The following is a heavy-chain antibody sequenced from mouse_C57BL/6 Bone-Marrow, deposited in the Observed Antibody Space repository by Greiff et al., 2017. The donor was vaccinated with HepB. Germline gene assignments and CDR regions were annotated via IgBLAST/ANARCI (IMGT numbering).Heavy chain of an antibody. CDR1: EYEFPSHD. CDR2: INSDGGST. J-gene: IGHJ3*01. Sequence: DVKLVESGGGLVQPGESLKLSCESNEYEFPSHDMSWVRKTPEKRLELVAAINSDGGSTYYPDTMERRFIISRDNTKKTLYLQMSSLRSEDTALYYCARQVLRRAWFAYWGQGTLVTVSA. V-gene: IGHV5-2*01. D-gene: IGHD1-2*01. CDR3: ARQVLRRAWFAY.